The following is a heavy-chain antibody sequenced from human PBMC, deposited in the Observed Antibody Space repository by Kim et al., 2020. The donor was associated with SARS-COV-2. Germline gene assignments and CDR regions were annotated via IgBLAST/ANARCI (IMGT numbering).Heavy chain of an antibody. D-gene: IGHD3-10*01. Sequence: SYNPSLKSRVTISVDTSKNQFSLKLSSVTAADTAVYYCARESRVISSFDYWGQGTLVTVSS. V-gene: IGHV4-31*02. CDR3: ARESRVISSFDY. J-gene: IGHJ4*02.